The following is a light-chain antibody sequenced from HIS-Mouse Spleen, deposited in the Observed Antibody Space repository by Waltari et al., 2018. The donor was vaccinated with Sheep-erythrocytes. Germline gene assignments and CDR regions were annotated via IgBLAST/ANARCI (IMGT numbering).Light chain of an antibody. CDR2: LGS. CDR1: QSLLHSNGYNY. Sequence: DIVMTQSPLSLPVTPGEPASFSCRSSQSLLHSNGYNYLDCYLQKPGQSPQLLIYLGSNRASGVPDRFSGSGSGTDFTLKISRVEAEDVGVYYCMQALQTPIFTFGPGTKVDIK. V-gene: IGKV2-28*01. CDR3: MQALQTPIFT. J-gene: IGKJ3*01.